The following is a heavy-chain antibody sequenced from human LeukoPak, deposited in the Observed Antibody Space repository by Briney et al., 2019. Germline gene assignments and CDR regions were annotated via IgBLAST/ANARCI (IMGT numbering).Heavy chain of an antibody. D-gene: IGHD3-10*02. Sequence: GGSLRLPCAASGFSFSAYYMNWVRQAPGKGPEWLANINQAGSVQNYVDSVRGRFTISRDNAKNSLFLQMNSLRAEDTAVYYCARAVRGGADTYWGQGTLVAVSS. CDR1: GFSFSAYY. J-gene: IGHJ4*02. CDR2: INQAGSVQ. CDR3: ARAVRGGADTY. V-gene: IGHV3-7*04.